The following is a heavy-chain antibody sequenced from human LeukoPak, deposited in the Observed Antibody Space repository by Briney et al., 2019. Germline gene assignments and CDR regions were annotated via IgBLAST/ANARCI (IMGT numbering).Heavy chain of an antibody. CDR2: IKTDGSST. V-gene: IGHV3-74*01. D-gene: IGHD1/OR15-1a*01. J-gene: IGHJ5*01. CDR3: TRDRGWNIFDS. Sequence: SGGSLRLSCEASGFTFSSNWMHWVRQAPGMGLVWVSRIKTDGSSTYYADSVKGRFTISRDNAKNTLYLQMNSLRAEDTAVYYCTRDRGWNIFDSWGQGTVVTVSS. CDR1: GFTFSSNW.